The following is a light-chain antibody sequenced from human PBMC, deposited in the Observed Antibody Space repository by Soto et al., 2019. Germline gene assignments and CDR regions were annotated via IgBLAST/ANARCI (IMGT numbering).Light chain of an antibody. V-gene: IGKV2-30*01. CDR2: QVS. Sequence: VVMTQSPLSLPVTLGQPASISCRSSQSLVYTDGNTYLNWFHQRPGQSPRRLIYQVSTRDSGVPDRFSGGGSGTDFTLKIDRVEAEDVGVYYCMQGTPWPLTIGGGTTVEIK. J-gene: IGKJ4*01. CDR3: MQGTPWPLT. CDR1: QSLVYTDGNTY.